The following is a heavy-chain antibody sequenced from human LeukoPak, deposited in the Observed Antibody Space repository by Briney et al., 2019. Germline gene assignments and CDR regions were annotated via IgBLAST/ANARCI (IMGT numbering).Heavy chain of an antibody. V-gene: IGHV3-30*18. J-gene: IGHJ6*02. D-gene: IGHD6-6*01. CDR1: GFTFSSYG. CDR2: ISYDGSNK. CDR3: AKDRSIAARGYYYYGMDV. Sequence: GGSLRLSCAASGFTFSSYGMHWVRQAPGKGLEWVAVISYDGSNKYYADSVKGRFTISRDNSKNTLYLQMNSLRAEDTAVYYCAKDRSIAARGYYYYGMDVWGQGTRVTVSS.